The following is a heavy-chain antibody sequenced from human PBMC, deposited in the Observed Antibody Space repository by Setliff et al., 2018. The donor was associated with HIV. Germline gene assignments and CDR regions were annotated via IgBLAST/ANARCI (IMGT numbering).Heavy chain of an antibody. J-gene: IGHJ4*02. CDR3: ARDAFDFEY. V-gene: IGHV1-46*01. CDR1: GYTFTNYY. CDR2: INPSGGST. Sequence: ASVKVSCKASGYTFTNYYIHWVRQAPGQGLEWMGIINPSGGSTTYAQKFQGRVTMTRDTSTSTVYMELSSLRSEDTAVYYCARDAFDFEYWGQGTLVTVSS.